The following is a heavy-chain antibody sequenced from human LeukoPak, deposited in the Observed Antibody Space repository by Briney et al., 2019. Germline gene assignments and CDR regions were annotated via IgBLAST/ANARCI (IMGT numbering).Heavy chain of an antibody. J-gene: IGHJ4*02. CDR2: INHSGST. CDR3: ARGLIAVAH. V-gene: IGHV4-34*01. D-gene: IGHD6-19*01. Sequence: PSETLSLTCAAYGGSFSGYYWSWIRQPPGKGLEWIGEINHSGSTNYNPSLKSRVTISVDTSKNQFSLKLSSVTAADTAVYYCARGLIAVAHWGQGTLVTVSS. CDR1: GGSFSGYY.